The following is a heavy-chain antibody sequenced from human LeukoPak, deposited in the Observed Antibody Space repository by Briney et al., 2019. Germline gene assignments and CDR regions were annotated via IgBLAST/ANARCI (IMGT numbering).Heavy chain of an antibody. CDR1: GFTFSSYD. CDR2: IGTAGDT. J-gene: IGHJ4*02. CDR3: ARERIGYGFDY. D-gene: IGHD2-15*01. Sequence: GGSLRLSCAASGFTFSSYDMHWVRQATGKGLEWVSAIGTAGDTYYPGSVKGRFTISRENARNSLYLQMNSLRAGDTAVYYRARERIGYGFDYWGQGTLVTVSS. V-gene: IGHV3-13*01.